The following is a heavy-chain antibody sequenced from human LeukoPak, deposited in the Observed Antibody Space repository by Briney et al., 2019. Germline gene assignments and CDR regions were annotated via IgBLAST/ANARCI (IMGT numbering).Heavy chain of an antibody. CDR2: VSKYTGNA. CDR3: AREDDRSFGAYDC. J-gene: IGHJ4*02. CDR1: NYTFSDYD. Sequence: ASVRVSCKASNYTFSDYDVTWVRQAPGQGLEWMGWVSKYTGNADYAPKFQGRVSMTTATSTRTAYMELRSLRPDDTAVYFCAREDDRSFGAYDCWGQGTLVTVS. D-gene: IGHD4-17*01. V-gene: IGHV1-18*01.